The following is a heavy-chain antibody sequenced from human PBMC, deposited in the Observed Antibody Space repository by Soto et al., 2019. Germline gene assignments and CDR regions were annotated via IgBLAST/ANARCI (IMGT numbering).Heavy chain of an antibody. V-gene: IGHV4-30-2*06. CDR2: ISHLEST. Sequence: SETLSLTCTVSGASISYGGFSWSWIRQSPGKGLEWIGYISHLESTYFHPSFKSRLTMSIDRTRNRFSLKLSSVTAADMAVYYCARGGGYDSFDYWGQGVLVTVS. D-gene: IGHD5-12*01. J-gene: IGHJ4*02. CDR3: ARGGGYDSFDY. CDR1: GASISYGGFS.